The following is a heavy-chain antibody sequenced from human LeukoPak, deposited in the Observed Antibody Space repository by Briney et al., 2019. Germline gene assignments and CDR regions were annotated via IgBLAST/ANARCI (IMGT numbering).Heavy chain of an antibody. Sequence: SETLSLTCSVSGGSMNSSSYYWAWNRQPPGKGLEWIGNVYYTGSTYYKSSLKSRVTISLDMSKNHFSLKLSSVTAADTAVYFCARDGSDAFDEIDLWGQGTLVTVCS. CDR1: GGSMNSSSYY. D-gene: IGHD3-9*01. CDR2: VYYTGST. V-gene: IGHV4-39*07. J-gene: IGHJ4*02. CDR3: ARDGSDAFDEIDL.